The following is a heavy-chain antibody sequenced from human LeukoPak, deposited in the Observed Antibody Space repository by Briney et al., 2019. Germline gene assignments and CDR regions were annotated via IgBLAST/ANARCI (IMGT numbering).Heavy chain of an antibody. CDR2: ISDSGSII. Sequence: PGGSLRLSCVASGFTLSSYSMSWVRQAPGKGLEWLSYISDSGSIIFYADSVKGRFTISRDNAKNSLHLQMNSLRAEDTAVYYCAKEVFTGSGGAFDIWGQGTMVTVSS. V-gene: IGHV3-48*04. CDR1: GFTLSSYS. CDR3: AKEVFTGSGGAFDI. J-gene: IGHJ3*02. D-gene: IGHD1-14*01.